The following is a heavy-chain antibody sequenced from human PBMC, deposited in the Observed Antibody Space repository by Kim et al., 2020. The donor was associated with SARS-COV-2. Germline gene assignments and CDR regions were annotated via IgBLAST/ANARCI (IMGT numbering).Heavy chain of an antibody. CDR3: ARKRVANRYCTVAPCDPQYYFDY. V-gene: IGHV3-23*01. D-gene: IGHD2-8*02. Sequence: GGSLRLSCAASGFTFSSLTMSWVRQAPGKALEWVSSISVNGGSTFYADSVKGRFTISRDASTNTLFLQMNSLRADDTAIFYCARKRVANRYCTVAPCDPQYYFDYWGQGTLVTVSS. CDR2: ISVNGGST. J-gene: IGHJ4*02. CDR1: GFTFSSLT.